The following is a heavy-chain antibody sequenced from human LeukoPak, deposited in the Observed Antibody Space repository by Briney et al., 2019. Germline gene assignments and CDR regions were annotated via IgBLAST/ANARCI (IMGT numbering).Heavy chain of an antibody. Sequence: ASVEVSCKASGGTFSSYAISWVRQAPGQGLEWMGGIIPIFGTANYAQKFQGRVTITTDESTSTAYMELSSLRSEDTAVYYCARSEGWDSSGWSSRAYYYYYMDVWGKGTTVTVSS. CDR2: IIPIFGTA. J-gene: IGHJ6*03. D-gene: IGHD6-19*01. CDR3: ARSEGWDSSGWSSRAYYYYYMDV. CDR1: GGTFSSYA. V-gene: IGHV1-69*05.